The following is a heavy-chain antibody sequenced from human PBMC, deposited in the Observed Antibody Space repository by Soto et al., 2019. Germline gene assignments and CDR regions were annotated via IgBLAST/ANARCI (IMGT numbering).Heavy chain of an antibody. J-gene: IGHJ5*02. D-gene: IGHD1-26*01. Sequence: EVQLVESGGGWVRPGGSRSLSCPASGFPFSSYSMKWVGQAPGKGLEGVSYISSSSSTIYYADSVKGRFTISRDNAKNSLYLQMNSLRDEDTAVYYCAREGGSLNWFDPWGQGTLVTVSS. V-gene: IGHV3-48*02. CDR1: GFPFSSYS. CDR2: ISSSSSTI. CDR3: AREGGSLNWFDP.